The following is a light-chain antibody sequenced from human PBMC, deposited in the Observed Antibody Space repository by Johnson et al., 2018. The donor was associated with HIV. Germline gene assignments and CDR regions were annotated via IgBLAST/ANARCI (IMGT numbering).Light chain of an antibody. J-gene: IGLJ1*01. CDR3: GTWDTRLSVLYV. CDR1: SSNIGKNS. CDR2: ESN. Sequence: QSVLTQPPSVSAAPGQKVTIPCSGSSSNIGKNSVSWYQQLPGTAPKLLIYESNKRPSGLPDRFSGSQSGTSATLGITGLQPRDADPYSCGTWDTRLSVLYVFGSGTKVTVL. V-gene: IGLV1-51*02.